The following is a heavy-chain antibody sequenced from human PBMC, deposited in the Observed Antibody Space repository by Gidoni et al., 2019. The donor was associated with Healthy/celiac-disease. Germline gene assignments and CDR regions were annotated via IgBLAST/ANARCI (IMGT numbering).Heavy chain of an antibody. CDR3: ARSSGVQYDYYYGMDV. Sequence: QVQLVQSGAEVKKPGTSVKVSCKASGYTFTSYYMHWVRQAPGQGLEWLGTINPSGGSTSYAHKFQGRVTMTRDTSTSTVYMELSSLRSEDTAVYYCARSSGVQYDYYYGMDVWGQGTTVTVSS. CDR1: GYTFTSYY. V-gene: IGHV1-46*03. D-gene: IGHD3-10*01. CDR2: INPSGGST. J-gene: IGHJ6*02.